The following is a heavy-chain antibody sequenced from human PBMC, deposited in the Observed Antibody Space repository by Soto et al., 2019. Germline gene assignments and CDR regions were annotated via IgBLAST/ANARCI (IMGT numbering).Heavy chain of an antibody. J-gene: IGHJ6*03. CDR3: ARNPPYCSSTSCYHYYYYMDV. CDR2: IISILGIA. CDR1: GGSFSSYT. V-gene: IGHV1-69*02. Sequence: SVKVSCKASGGSFSSYTIRWVRQASGQGLEWMGRIISILGIANYAQKFPGRVTFTADKSTSTAHMAHSSLRSEDTAMYYCARNPPYCSSTSCYHYYYYMDVWGKGTTVTVSS. D-gene: IGHD2-2*01.